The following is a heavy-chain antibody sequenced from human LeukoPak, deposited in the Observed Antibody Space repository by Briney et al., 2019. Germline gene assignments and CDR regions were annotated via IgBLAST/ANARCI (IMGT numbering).Heavy chain of an antibody. CDR1: GFTFSTSA. D-gene: IGHD6-19*01. Sequence: GGSLRLSCAASGFTFSTSAMTWVRQAPGKGLEWVSGISGSGVTDYADSVKGRFTISRDNSKNTLYLQINSLRAEDTAVYYCAKAGSGWYLYYFDYWGQGTLVTVSS. CDR3: AKAGSGWYLYYFDY. J-gene: IGHJ4*02. V-gene: IGHV3-23*01. CDR2: ISGSGVT.